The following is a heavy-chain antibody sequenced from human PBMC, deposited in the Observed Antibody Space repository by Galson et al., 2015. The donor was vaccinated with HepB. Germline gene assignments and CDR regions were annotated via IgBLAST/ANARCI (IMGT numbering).Heavy chain of an antibody. D-gene: IGHD2-21*02. CDR2: IDPSDSYT. Sequence: QSGAEVKKPGESLRISCKGSGYSFTSYWISWVRQMPGKGLEWMGRIDPSDSYTNYSPSFQGHVTISADKSISTAYLQWSSLKASDTAMYYCARLGVRGVYCGGDCIDYWGQGTLVTVSS. CDR1: GYSFTSYW. J-gene: IGHJ4*02. V-gene: IGHV5-10-1*01. CDR3: ARLGVRGVYCGGDCIDY.